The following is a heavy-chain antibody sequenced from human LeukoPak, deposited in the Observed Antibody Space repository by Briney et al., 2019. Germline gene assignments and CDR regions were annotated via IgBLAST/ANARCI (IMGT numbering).Heavy chain of an antibody. Sequence: PGGSLRLSCAASGFTFSSYGMHWVRQAPGKGLEWVAVISYDGSNKHYADSVKGRFTISRDNSKNTLYLQMNSLRAEDTAVYYCAKGPNYYDSSGYSFWGQGTLVTVSS. CDR2: ISYDGSNK. D-gene: IGHD3-22*01. CDR1: GFTFSSYG. CDR3: AKGPNYYDSSGYSF. V-gene: IGHV3-30*18. J-gene: IGHJ4*02.